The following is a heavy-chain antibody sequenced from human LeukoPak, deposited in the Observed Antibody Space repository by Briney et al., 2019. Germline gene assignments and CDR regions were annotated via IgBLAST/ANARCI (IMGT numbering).Heavy chain of an antibody. Sequence: GGSLRLSCAASGFTFSSYSMNWVRHAPGKGLEWVSYISSSSSTIYHADSVKGRFTISRDNAKNSLYLQMNSLRAEDTAVYYCARNGLAANGYFDYWGQGTLVTVSS. V-gene: IGHV3-48*01. CDR1: GFTFSSYS. CDR2: ISSSSSTI. J-gene: IGHJ4*02. D-gene: IGHD2-8*01. CDR3: ARNGLAANGYFDY.